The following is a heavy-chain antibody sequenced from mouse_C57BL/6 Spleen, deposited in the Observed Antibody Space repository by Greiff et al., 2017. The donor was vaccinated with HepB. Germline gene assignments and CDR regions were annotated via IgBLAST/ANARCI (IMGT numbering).Heavy chain of an antibody. V-gene: IGHV1-59*01. CDR3: ARSADDYDKNY. CDR1: GYTFTSYW. Sequence: QVQLQQPGAELVRPGTSVKLSCKASGYTFTSYWMHWVKQRPGQGLEWIGVIDPSDSYTNYNQKFKGKATLTVDTSSSTAYMQLSSLTSEDSAVYYCARSADDYDKNYWGQGTTLTVSS. J-gene: IGHJ2*01. D-gene: IGHD2-4*01. CDR2: IDPSDSYT.